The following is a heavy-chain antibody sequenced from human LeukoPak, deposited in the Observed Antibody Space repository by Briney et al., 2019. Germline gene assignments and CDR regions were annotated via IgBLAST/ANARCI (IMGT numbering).Heavy chain of an antibody. CDR2: LIPIYGSA. Sequence: GASVKVSCKASGGGFTFTSHAIGWVRQAPGQGLEWMGGLIPIYGSANYAQKFQGRVTITSDESTRTVYMELSSLRPEDSAVYYCAGFFYDNSGDAFDIWGQGTMVTVSS. CDR3: AGFFYDNSGDAFDI. CDR1: GGGFTFTSHA. D-gene: IGHD3-22*01. V-gene: IGHV1-69*13. J-gene: IGHJ3*02.